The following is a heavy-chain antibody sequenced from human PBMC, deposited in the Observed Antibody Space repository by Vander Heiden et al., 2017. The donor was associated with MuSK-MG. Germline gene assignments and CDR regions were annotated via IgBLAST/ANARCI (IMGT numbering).Heavy chain of an antibody. V-gene: IGHV3-23*01. J-gene: IGHJ3*02. Sequence: EVQLLESGGGLVQPGGSLRLSCAASGFTFSSYAMSWVRQAPGKGLEWVSAISGSGGSTYYADAGKGRFTISRDNSKNTRYMQMNSMRDEDTAVYYCANRGGVPQSIEAFDIWGQGKMVTVSS. D-gene: IGHD3-10*01. CDR1: GFTFSSYA. CDR2: ISGSGGST. CDR3: ANRGGVPQSIEAFDI.